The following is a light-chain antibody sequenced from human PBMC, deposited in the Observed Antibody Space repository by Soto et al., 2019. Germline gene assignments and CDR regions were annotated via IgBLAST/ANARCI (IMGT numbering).Light chain of an antibody. J-gene: IGKJ4*01. CDR2: AAS. V-gene: IGKV1-6*01. Sequence: AIQMTQSPSSLSASIGDRVTISCRARQGIRNYLGWYQQKPGKAPKLLIYAASSLQSGVPSRFSGSGSGTDFTLTISSLQPEDFATYYCLQDYNYPLTIGGGTKVEIK. CDR3: LQDYNYPLT. CDR1: QGIRNY.